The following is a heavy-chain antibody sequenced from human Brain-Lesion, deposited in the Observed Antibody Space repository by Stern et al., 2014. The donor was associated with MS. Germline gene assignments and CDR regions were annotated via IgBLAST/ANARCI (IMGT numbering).Heavy chain of an antibody. CDR3: AKYSPYDSSGYYVYNYFDH. CDR1: GFTFSIYT. J-gene: IGHJ5*02. CDR2: ISSGGNYI. V-gene: IGHV3-21*01. Sequence: EVQLVESGGGLVKPGGSLRLSCAASGFTFSIYTMNWVRQTPRKGLEWISSISSGGNYIYYTDSVKGRFTISRDNAKNSLYLQLNSLRGEDMGVYYCAKYSPYDSSGYYVYNYFDHWGQGTLVTVSS. D-gene: IGHD3-22*01.